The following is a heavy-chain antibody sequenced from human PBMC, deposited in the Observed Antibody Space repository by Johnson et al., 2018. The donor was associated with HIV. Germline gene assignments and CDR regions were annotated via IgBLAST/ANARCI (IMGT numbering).Heavy chain of an antibody. D-gene: IGHD4-23*01. CDR2: ISYDGSNK. CDR3: AKLPGGNSGFVDAFDI. Sequence: QMLLVESGGGVVQPGRSLRLSCAASGFTFSSYGMHWVRQAPGKGLEWVAVISYDGSNKYYADSVKGRFTISRDNSKNTLYLQMNSLRAEDTAVYYCAKLPGGNSGFVDAFDIWGQGTMVTVSS. V-gene: IGHV3-30*18. CDR1: GFTFSSYG. J-gene: IGHJ3*02.